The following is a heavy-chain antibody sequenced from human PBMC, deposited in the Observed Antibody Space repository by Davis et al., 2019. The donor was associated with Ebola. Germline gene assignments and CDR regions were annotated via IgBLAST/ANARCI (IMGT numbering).Heavy chain of an antibody. V-gene: IGHV3-21*01. J-gene: IGHJ4*02. CDR3: AKEGWRFYFDY. Sequence: PGGSLRLSCAASGFTFSSYSMNWVRQAPGKGLEWVSSISSSSSYIYYADSVKGRFSISRDNAKNSLYLQMNSLRAEDTAVYYCAKEGWRFYFDYWGQGTLVTVSS. CDR2: ISSSSSYI. D-gene: IGHD3-16*01. CDR1: GFTFSSYS.